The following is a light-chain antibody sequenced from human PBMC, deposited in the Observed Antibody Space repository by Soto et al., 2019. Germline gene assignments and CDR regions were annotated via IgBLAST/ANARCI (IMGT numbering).Light chain of an antibody. CDR2: DAS. Sequence: ENVFTQSPSPPSLSPGERATLSLRASQSVRGGYVAWYQQKPGQAPRLLIYDASSRATGIPDRFSGSGSGTDFTLTISRLEPEDFAVYYCQQYGSSPRTFGQGTTGDIK. V-gene: IGKV3-20*01. J-gene: IGKJ1*01. CDR1: QSVRGGY. CDR3: QQYGSSPRT.